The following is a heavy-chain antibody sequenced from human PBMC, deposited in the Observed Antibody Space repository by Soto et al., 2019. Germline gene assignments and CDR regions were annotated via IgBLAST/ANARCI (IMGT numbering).Heavy chain of an antibody. D-gene: IGHD2-15*01. Sequence: QVQLQESGPGLVKPSQTLSLTCTVSGGSISSGGYYWSWIRQHPGKGLEWIGYIYYSGSTYYNPSLKSRVTISVDTSKNQFSLKLSSVTAADTAVYYCARDSPGYCSGGSCYSRAFDICGQGTMVTVSS. V-gene: IGHV4-31*03. J-gene: IGHJ3*02. CDR1: GGSISSGGYY. CDR2: IYYSGST. CDR3: ARDSPGYCSGGSCYSRAFDI.